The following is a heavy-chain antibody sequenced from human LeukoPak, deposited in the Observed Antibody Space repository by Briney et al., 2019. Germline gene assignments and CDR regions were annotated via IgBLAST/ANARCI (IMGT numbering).Heavy chain of an antibody. CDR2: IYHSGST. J-gene: IGHJ4*02. V-gene: IGHV4-38-2*01. Sequence: SETLSLTCAVSGYSISSGYYWGWIRQPPGKGLEWIGSIYHSGSTYYNPSLKSRVTISVDTSKNQFSLKLSSVTAADTAVYYCARGSLNSGWSDYWGQGTLVTVSS. CDR3: ARGSLNSGWSDY. D-gene: IGHD6-19*01. CDR1: GYSISSGYY.